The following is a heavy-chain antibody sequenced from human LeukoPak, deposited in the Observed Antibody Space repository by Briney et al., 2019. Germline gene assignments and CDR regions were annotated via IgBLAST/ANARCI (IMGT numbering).Heavy chain of an antibody. V-gene: IGHV3-66*01. CDR3: AREMVYYYGMDV. D-gene: IGHD2-8*01. J-gene: IGHJ6*02. Sequence: PGGSLRLSCAASGLTVSINYMSWVRQAPGKGLEWVSVIYSGGSTYYADSVKGRFTISRDNSKNTMYLQMNSLRAEDTAVYYCAREMVYYYGMDVWGQGTTVTVSS. CDR2: IYSGGST. CDR1: GLTVSINY.